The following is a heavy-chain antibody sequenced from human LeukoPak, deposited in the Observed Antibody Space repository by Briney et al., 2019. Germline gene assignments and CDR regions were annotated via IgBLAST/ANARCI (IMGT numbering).Heavy chain of an antibody. J-gene: IGHJ6*02. CDR1: GGSFSGYY. CDR3: ARVSRGYYYYYGMDV. Sequence: SETPSLTCAVYGGSFSGYYWSWIRQPPGKGLEWIGEINHSGSTNYNPSLKSRVTISVDTSKNQFSLKLSSVTAADTAVYYCARVSRGYYYYYGMDVWGQGTTVTVSS. V-gene: IGHV4-34*01. CDR2: INHSGST.